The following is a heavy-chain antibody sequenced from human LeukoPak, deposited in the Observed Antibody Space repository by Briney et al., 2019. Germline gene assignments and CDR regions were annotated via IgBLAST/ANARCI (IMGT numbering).Heavy chain of an antibody. Sequence: GESLKISCKASGYSFASYWIGWVRQMPGRGLEWMAIIDPSDSESRYTPSFQGQVTISVDESLTTAYLQWNSLKASDTAMYYCARQTAMGRSGDYWGQGTLVTVSS. CDR1: GYSFASYW. J-gene: IGHJ4*02. CDR3: ARQTAMGRSGDY. V-gene: IGHV5-51*01. D-gene: IGHD5-18*01. CDR2: IDPSDSES.